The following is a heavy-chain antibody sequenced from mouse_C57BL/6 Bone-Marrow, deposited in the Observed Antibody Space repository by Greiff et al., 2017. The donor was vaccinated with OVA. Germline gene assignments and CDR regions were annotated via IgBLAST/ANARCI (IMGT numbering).Heavy chain of an antibody. J-gene: IGHJ4*01. CDR2: IHPNSGST. CDR3: ARGVEGNYVRPLYAMDY. Sequence: QVQLQQPGAELVKPGASVKLSCKASGYTFTSYWMHWVKQRPGQGLEWIGMIHPNSGSTNYNEKLQSKATLTVDKSSSTAYMQLSSLTSEDSAVYYCARGVEGNYVRPLYAMDYWGQGTSVTVSS. D-gene: IGHD2-1*01. V-gene: IGHV1-64*01. CDR1: GYTFTSYW.